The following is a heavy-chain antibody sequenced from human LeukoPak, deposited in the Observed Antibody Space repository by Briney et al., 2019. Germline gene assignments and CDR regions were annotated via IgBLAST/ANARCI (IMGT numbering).Heavy chain of an antibody. V-gene: IGHV3-74*01. Sequence: GGSLRLSCAASGFTFSCYWMHWVRQAPGKGLVWVSGINSDGSSTSYADSVKGRFTISRDNAKNTLYLQMNSLRAEDTAVYYCARELITIFGVVINYFDYWGQGTLVTVSS. CDR1: GFTFSCYW. CDR2: INSDGSST. D-gene: IGHD3-3*01. CDR3: ARELITIFGVVINYFDY. J-gene: IGHJ4*02.